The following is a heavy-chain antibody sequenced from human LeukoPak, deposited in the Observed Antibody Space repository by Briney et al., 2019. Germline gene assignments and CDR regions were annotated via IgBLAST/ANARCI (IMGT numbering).Heavy chain of an antibody. CDR3: ARARYSSSWACDY. J-gene: IGHJ4*02. CDR2: INHSGST. V-gene: IGHV4-34*01. CDR1: GGSFSGYY. Sequence: SEALSLTCAVYGGSFSGYYWSWIRQPPGKGLEWIGEINHSGSTNYNPSLKSRVTISVDTSKNQFSLKLSSVTAADTAVYYCARARYSSSWACDYWGQGTLVTVSS. D-gene: IGHD6-13*01.